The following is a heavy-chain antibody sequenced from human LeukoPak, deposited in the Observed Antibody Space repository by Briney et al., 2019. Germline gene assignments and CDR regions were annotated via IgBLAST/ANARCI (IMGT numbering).Heavy chain of an antibody. CDR2: IIPIFGTA. CDR1: GGTFSSYA. J-gene: IGHJ4*02. V-gene: IGHV1-69*05. CDR3: ASLILGSNYYFDY. Sequence: ASVKVSCKASGGTFSSYAISWVRQAPGQGLGWMGRIIPIFGTANYAQKFQGRVTITTDESTSTAYMELSSLRSEDTAVYYCASLILGSNYYFDYWGQGTLVTVSS. D-gene: IGHD3-10*01.